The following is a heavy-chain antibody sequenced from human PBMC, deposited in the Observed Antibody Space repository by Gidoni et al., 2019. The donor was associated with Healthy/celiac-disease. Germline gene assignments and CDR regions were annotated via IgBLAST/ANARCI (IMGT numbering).Heavy chain of an antibody. J-gene: IGHJ4*02. Sequence: EVQLLESGGGLVQPGGSLRPSCAASGFTFSSYAMSWVRQAPGKGLEWVSAIRGSGGSTYYADSVKGRFTISRDNSKNTLYLQMNSLRAEDTAVYYCAKDSLDSSGYYRGVDYWGQGTLVTVSS. CDR1: GFTFSSYA. V-gene: IGHV3-23*01. CDR3: AKDSLDSSGYYRGVDY. CDR2: IRGSGGST. D-gene: IGHD3-22*01.